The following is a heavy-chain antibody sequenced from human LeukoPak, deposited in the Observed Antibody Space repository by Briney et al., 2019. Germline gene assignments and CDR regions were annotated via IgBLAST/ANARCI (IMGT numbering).Heavy chain of an antibody. CDR2: ISAYNGNT. J-gene: IGHJ4*02. D-gene: IGHD3-3*01. V-gene: IGHV1-18*01. CDR1: GYTFTSYG. CDR3: ARGGPKFTIFGVVTSSYYFDY. Sequence: GASVKVSCKASGYTFTSYGISWVRQAPGQGLEWMGWISAYNGNTNYAQKLQGRVTMTTDTSTSTAYMELRSLRSDDTAVYYCARGGPKFTIFGVVTSSYYFDYWGQGTLVTVSS.